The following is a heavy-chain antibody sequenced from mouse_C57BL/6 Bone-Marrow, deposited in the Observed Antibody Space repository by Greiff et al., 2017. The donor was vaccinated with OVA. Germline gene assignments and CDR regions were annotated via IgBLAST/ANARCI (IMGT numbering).Heavy chain of an antibody. CDR2: INYDGSST. D-gene: IGHD2-4*01. J-gene: IGHJ4*01. V-gene: IGHV5-16*01. Sequence: EVHLVESEGGLVQPGSSMKLSCTASGFTFSDYYMAWVRQVPEKGLEWVANINYDGSSTYYLDSLKSRFIISRDNAKNILYLQMSSLKSEDTATYYCARGRDYDVKAMDYWGQGTSVTVSS. CDR1: GFTFSDYY. CDR3: ARGRDYDVKAMDY.